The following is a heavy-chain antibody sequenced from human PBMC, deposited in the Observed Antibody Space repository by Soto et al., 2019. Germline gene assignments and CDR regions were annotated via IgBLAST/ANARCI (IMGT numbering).Heavy chain of an antibody. CDR1: GGSISSYY. Sequence: SETLSLTCIVSGGSISSYYWTWTRQPPGKGLEWIGCVYNGATTSYNPSLKSRVTISVDTSKNQFSLKLTSVTAADTAMYYCARDDSEGPATYWGQGTLVTVSS. CDR3: ARDDSEGPATY. J-gene: IGHJ4*02. CDR2: VYNGATT. V-gene: IGHV4-59*01. D-gene: IGHD5-12*01.